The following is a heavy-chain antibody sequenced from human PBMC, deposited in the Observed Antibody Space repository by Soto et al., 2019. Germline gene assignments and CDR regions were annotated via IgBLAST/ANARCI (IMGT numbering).Heavy chain of an antibody. CDR2: IYYSGNT. J-gene: IGHJ4*02. CDR1: GGSISSSSYY. D-gene: IGHD6-13*01. V-gene: IGHV4-39*01. CDR3: ASHYRPVIAAAGSPY. Sequence: QLQLQESGPGLVKPSETLSLTCTVSGGSISSSSYYWGWIRQPPGKGLEWIGSIYYSGNTYYNPSLKSRVTISVDTSKNQFSLKLSSVTAADTAVYYCASHYRPVIAAAGSPYWGQGTLVTVSS.